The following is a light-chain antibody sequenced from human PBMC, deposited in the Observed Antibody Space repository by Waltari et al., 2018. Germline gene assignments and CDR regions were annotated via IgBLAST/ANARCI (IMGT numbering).Light chain of an antibody. CDR3: ASCVGSDNWV. J-gene: IGLJ3*02. CDR2: EVN. V-gene: IGLV2-8*01. CDR1: SSYVGSHKY. Sequence: QSALTHPPSASGSPGQSVTISCTWPSSYVGSHKYVSGDQQHPGRAPKLIIVEVNKWLSGVPDSFSGSKSGNTASLTVSGLQTEDEADYYCASCVGSDNWVFGGGTKLTVL.